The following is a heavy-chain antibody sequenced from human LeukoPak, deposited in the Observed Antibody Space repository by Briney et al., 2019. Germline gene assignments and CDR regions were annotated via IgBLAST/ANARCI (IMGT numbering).Heavy chain of an antibody. V-gene: IGHV1-18*01. J-gene: IGHJ4*02. CDR1: GYTFTSYG. CDR2: ISAYNGNT. D-gene: IGHD3-16*02. CDR3: AKLEGSYPDY. Sequence: ASVKVSSKASGYTFTSYGISWVRQAPGQGLEWMGWISAYNGNTNYAQKLQGRVTMTTDRSTSTAYMELRSLRSDDTAVYYCAKLEGSYPDYWGQGTLVTVSS.